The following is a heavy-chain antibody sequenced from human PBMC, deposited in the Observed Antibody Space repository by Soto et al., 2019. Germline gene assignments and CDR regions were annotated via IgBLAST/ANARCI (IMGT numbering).Heavy chain of an antibody. CDR1: GFSVSSNY. Sequence: GGSLRLSCAISGFSVSSNYLSWVRQAPGKGLEWVSVHYSGGSTYYADSVQGRFAISRDKSNNTLYLQMRRVRAEDTAVYFCARHRHPRGTVGATSPLDPWGQGTQVTVSS. D-gene: IGHD1-26*01. CDR3: ARHRHPRGTVGATSPLDP. V-gene: IGHV3-53*01. J-gene: IGHJ5*02. CDR2: HYSGGST.